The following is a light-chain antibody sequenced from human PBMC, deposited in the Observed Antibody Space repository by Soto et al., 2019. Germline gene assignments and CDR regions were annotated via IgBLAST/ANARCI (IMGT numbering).Light chain of an antibody. V-gene: IGKV1-5*03. J-gene: IGKJ4*01. CDR3: QQFNNFPVT. CDR2: KAS. CDR1: QTISSW. Sequence: DIQMTQSPSTLSGSVGDRVTITCRASQTISSWLAWYQQKPGKAPKLLIYKASTLKSGVPSRFSGSGSGTDFTLTISSLQPEDFATYYCQQFNNFPVTFGGGTKVDIK.